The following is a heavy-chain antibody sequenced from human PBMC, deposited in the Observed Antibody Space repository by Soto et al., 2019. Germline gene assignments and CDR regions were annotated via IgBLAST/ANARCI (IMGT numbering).Heavy chain of an antibody. CDR1: GFAFSTYS. V-gene: IGHV3-48*01. J-gene: IGHJ4*02. CDR3: ARDYCSSSGCYDY. CDR2: ISSGGVTI. Sequence: PGVSPRLSFAASGFAFSTYSMNWFRQAPGKGLEWVSYISSGGVTIYYADSVKGRFTISRDNAKNSLYLQMNSLRAEDTAVYYCARDYCSSSGCYDYWGQGTLVTVSS. D-gene: IGHD2-2*01.